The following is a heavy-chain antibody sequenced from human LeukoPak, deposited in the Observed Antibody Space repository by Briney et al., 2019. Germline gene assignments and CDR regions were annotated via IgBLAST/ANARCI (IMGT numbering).Heavy chain of an antibody. CDR2: ISYDGSNK. Sequence: PGGSLRLSCAASGFTFSSYAMHWVRQAPGKGLERVAVISYDGSNKYYADSVKGRFTISRDNSKNTLYLQMNSLRAEDTAVYYCARERIVVVPAAMGGWFDPWGQGTLVTVSS. J-gene: IGHJ5*02. D-gene: IGHD2-2*01. V-gene: IGHV3-30*04. CDR1: GFTFSSYA. CDR3: ARERIVVVPAAMGGWFDP.